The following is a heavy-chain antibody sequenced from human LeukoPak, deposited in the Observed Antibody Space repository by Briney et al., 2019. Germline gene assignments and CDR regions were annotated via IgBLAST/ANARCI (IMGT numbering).Heavy chain of an antibody. D-gene: IGHD1-26*01. Sequence: GGSLRLSCAASGFSFNIFGMHWVRQAPAKGLEWVTFIRSDGSHKDYTESVKGRFTISRDNSENSLCLQMNSLRSDDTAVYYCAKDRSGVGPTAADYWGQGTLVIVSS. V-gene: IGHV3-30*02. CDR3: AKDRSGVGPTAADY. J-gene: IGHJ4*02. CDR2: IRSDGSHK. CDR1: GFSFNIFG.